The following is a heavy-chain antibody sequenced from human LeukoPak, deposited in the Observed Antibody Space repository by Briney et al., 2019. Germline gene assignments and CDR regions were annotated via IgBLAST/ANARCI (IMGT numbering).Heavy chain of an antibody. J-gene: IGHJ3*02. CDR2: IYYSGST. CDR1: GGSISSYY. V-gene: IGHV4-59*01. Sequence: SETLSLTCTVSGGSISSYYWSWIRQPPGKGLEWIGYIYYSGSTNYNPSLKSRVTISVDTSKNQFSLKLSSVTAADTAVYYCASHNWNYIAFDIWGQGTMVTVSS. D-gene: IGHD1-7*01. CDR3: ASHNWNYIAFDI.